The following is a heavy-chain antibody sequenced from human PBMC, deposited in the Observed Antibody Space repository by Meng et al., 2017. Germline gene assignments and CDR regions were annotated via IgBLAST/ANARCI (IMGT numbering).Heavy chain of an antibody. J-gene: IGHJ4*02. D-gene: IGHD6-19*01. CDR2: ISAYNGNT. Sequence: VPLVRSGAGGKEPGASVKVLRKASGYTFTSYGISWVRQAPGQGLEWMGWISAYNGNTNYAQKLQGRVTMTTDTSTSTAYMELRSLRSDDTAVYYCARAGIAVAGPDYWGQGTLVTVSS. CDR1: GYTFTSYG. CDR3: ARAGIAVAGPDY. V-gene: IGHV1-18*01.